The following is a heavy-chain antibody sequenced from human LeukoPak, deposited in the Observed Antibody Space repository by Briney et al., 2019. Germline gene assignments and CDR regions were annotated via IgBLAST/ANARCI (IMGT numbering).Heavy chain of an antibody. CDR2: IGGSGVGT. V-gene: IGHV3-23*01. D-gene: IGHD3-10*01. CDR1: GFTFSSCD. J-gene: IGHJ4*02. Sequence: GGSLRLSCAASGFTFSSCDMSWVRQAPGKGLEWVSTIGGSGVGTYYADSVTGRFTISRDNSKNTLYLQMNSLRAEDTAVYYCAKAFDYYGSGSQLPFDYWGQGTPVTVSS. CDR3: AKAFDYYGSGSQLPFDY.